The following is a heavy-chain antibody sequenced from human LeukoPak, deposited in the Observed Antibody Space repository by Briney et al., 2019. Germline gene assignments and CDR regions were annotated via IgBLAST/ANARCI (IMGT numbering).Heavy chain of an antibody. D-gene: IGHD6-6*01. V-gene: IGHV3-7*03. J-gene: IGHJ4*02. CDR3: ARGGSIAARRGLDY. CDR1: GFTFSSYW. CDR2: IKQDGSEK. Sequence: GGSLRLSCAASGFTFSSYWMSWVRQAPGKGLEWVANIKQDGSEKYYVDSVKGRFTISRDNAKNSLYLQMNSLRAEDTAVYYCARGGSIAARRGLDYWGQGTLATVSS.